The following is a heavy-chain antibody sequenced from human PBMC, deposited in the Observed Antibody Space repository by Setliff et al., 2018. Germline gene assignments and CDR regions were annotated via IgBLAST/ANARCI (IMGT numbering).Heavy chain of an antibody. J-gene: IGHJ3*01. CDR1: GFTFSTAW. D-gene: IGHD3-16*01. V-gene: IGHV3-15*07. Sequence: GGSLRLSCAASGFTFSTAWMNWVRQAPGKGLERVGRIKGKNDGLATDYAAPVKGRFTISRDDSKNTLYLQMNSLKTEDTAVYYCTTDPSPTFGGVIGAAFDFWGQGTMVTVSS. CDR3: TTDPSPTFGGVIGAAFDF. CDR2: IKGKNDGLAT.